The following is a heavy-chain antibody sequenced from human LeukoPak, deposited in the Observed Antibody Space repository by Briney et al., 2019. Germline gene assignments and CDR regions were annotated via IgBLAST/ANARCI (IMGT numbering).Heavy chain of an antibody. CDR1: GGSVGSGDYY. CDR3: ARASSGCYSGPLYYYHYLAV. V-gene: IGHV4-30-4*08. Sequence: SQTLSLTCTVSGGSVGSGDYYWSWIRQPPGKGLEWIGCIYHSGSTYYNPSLKSRVTISLDTPKNQLSLKLSSVTAADTAVYYCARASSGCYSGPLYYYHYLAVWGKGTTVTVSS. CDR2: IYHSGST. D-gene: IGHD1-26*01. J-gene: IGHJ6*03.